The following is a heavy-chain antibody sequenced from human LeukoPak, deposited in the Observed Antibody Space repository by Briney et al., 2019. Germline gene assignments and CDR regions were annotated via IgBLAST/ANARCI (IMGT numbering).Heavy chain of an antibody. CDR3: ARDSGSGSNDY. J-gene: IGHJ4*02. D-gene: IGHD1-26*01. Sequence: ASVKVSCKASGYTFTSYDINWVRQATGQGLEWMGWISAGNGNTKYSQNFQGRVTFISNTSATTAFMELSSLRSEDAAVYYCARDSGSGSNDYWGQGTLVTVSS. CDR1: GYTFTSYD. CDR2: ISAGNGNT. V-gene: IGHV1-3*01.